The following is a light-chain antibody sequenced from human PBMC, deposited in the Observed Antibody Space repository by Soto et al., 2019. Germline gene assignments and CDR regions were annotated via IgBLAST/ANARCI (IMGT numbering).Light chain of an antibody. CDR3: QQYGSPPT. CDR2: SAS. J-gene: IGKJ1*01. CDR1: QSVSSNY. Sequence: EIVLTQAPGTMSLSRGERTALTCRASQSVSSNYLAWNQQKPGQAPRDLIYSASSRATGIPDRFSGSESGTDFTLTISRLEPEDFAVYYCQQYGSPPTFGHGTKVDIK. V-gene: IGKV3-20*01.